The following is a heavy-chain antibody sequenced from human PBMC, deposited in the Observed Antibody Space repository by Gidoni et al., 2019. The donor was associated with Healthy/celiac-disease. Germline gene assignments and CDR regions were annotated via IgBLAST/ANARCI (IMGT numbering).Heavy chain of an antibody. V-gene: IGHV4-34*01. Sequence: QVQLQQWGAGLLKPSETLSLTCAVYGGSFSGYYWSWIRQPPGKGLEWIGEINHSGSTNYNPSLKSRVTISVDTSKNQCSLKLSSVTAADTAVYYCARNVAGCSSTSCRASHAFDIWGQGTMVTVSS. D-gene: IGHD2-2*01. J-gene: IGHJ3*02. CDR2: INHSGST. CDR1: GGSFSGYY. CDR3: ARNVAGCSSTSCRASHAFDI.